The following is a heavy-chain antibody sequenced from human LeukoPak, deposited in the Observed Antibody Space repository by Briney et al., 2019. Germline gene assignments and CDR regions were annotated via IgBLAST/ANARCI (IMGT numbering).Heavy chain of an antibody. V-gene: IGHV3-30*02. D-gene: IGHD2-15*01. J-gene: IGHJ4*02. CDR2: IAYDGNNK. Sequence: GGSLRLSCAASGFPFSNFGMHWVRQAPGKGLEWVVFIAYDGNNKYYADSVKGRFTISRDNPKNTLYLQMSSLRAEDTAVYYCAKVLTSTYSVFDYWGQGTLATVSS. CDR1: GFPFSNFG. CDR3: AKVLTSTYSVFDY.